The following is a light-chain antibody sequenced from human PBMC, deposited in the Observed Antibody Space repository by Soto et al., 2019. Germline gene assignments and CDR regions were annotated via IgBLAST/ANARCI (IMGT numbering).Light chain of an antibody. V-gene: IGLV2-14*01. J-gene: IGLJ1*01. Sequence: QSVLTQPASVSGSPGQSITISCTGTSGDVGTYNYVSWYLQHPGKAPKLMIYDVSNRPSGVSNRLSGSKSGNTASLTISGLQAEDEADYYCSSYSSSSTRHVFGTGTKVTVL. CDR3: SSYSSSSTRHV. CDR1: SGDVGTYNY. CDR2: DVS.